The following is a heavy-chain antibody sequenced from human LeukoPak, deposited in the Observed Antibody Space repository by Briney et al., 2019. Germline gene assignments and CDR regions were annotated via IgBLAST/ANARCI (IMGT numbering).Heavy chain of an antibody. J-gene: IGHJ5*02. CDR1: GGSISSGSYY. D-gene: IGHD2-2*01. CDR3: AREPADPRDKRFDP. V-gene: IGHV4-61*02. Sequence: SQTLSLTCTVSGGSISSGSYYWSWIRQPAGKGLEWIGRIYTSGSTNYNPSLKSRVTISVDTSKNQFSLKLSSVTAADTAVYCCAREPADPRDKRFDPWGQGTLVTVSS. CDR2: IYTSGST.